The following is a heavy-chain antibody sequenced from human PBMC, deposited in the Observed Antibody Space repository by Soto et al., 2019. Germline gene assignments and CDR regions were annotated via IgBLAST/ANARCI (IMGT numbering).Heavy chain of an antibody. J-gene: IGHJ4*02. CDR3: ARADYDSGSLNLDY. CDR2: IHYSGST. CDR1: GGSIGSGGYH. V-gene: IGHV4-31*03. Sequence: QVQLQESGPGLVKPSQTLSLTCTVSGGSIGSGGYHWSWIRQHPGKGLEWIGHIHYSGSTYHNPSLKLRPSSSVAWANNQLSLNQSSVTAADLAGYSWARADYDSGSLNLDYWGQGTLVPFSS. D-gene: IGHD3-10*01.